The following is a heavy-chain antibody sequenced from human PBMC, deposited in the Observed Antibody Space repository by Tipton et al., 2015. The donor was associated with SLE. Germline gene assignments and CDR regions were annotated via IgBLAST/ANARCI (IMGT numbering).Heavy chain of an antibody. CDR2: ISGSGGST. D-gene: IGHD3-10*01. Sequence: SLRLSCAASGFTFSSYAMSWVRQAPGKGLEWVSAISGSGGSTYYADSLTGRFTISRDNSKNTLYLQMNSLRAEDTAVYYCAKGSRGFRFVYWGQGSLVTVSS. J-gene: IGHJ4*02. V-gene: IGHV3-23*01. CDR3: AKGSRGFRFVY. CDR1: GFTFSSYA.